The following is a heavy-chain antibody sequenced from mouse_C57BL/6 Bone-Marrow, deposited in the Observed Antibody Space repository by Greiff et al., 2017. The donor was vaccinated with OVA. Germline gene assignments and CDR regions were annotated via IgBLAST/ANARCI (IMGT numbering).Heavy chain of an antibody. D-gene: IGHD2-1*01. Sequence: QVQLKESGAELARPGASVKMSCKASGYTFTSYTMHWVKQRPGQGLEWIGYINPSSGYTKYNQKFKDKATLTADKSSSTAYMQLSSLTSEDSAVYYCARSHYYGKGAMDYWGQGTSVTVYS. V-gene: IGHV1-4*01. J-gene: IGHJ4*01. CDR2: INPSSGYT. CDR3: ARSHYYGKGAMDY. CDR1: GYTFTSYT.